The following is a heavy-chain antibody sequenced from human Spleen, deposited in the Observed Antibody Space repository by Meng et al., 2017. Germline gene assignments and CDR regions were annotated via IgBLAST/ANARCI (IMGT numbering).Heavy chain of an antibody. D-gene: IGHD3-10*01. V-gene: IGHV3-23*01. J-gene: IGHJ4*02. CDR3: ARDLGLLWFGESFDY. Sequence: GGSLRLSCAASGFTFSSYSMNWVRQAPGKGLEWVSAISGSGGSTYYADSVKGRFTISRDNSKNTLYLQMNSLRAEDTAVYYCARDLGLLWFGESFDYWGQGTLVTVSS. CDR2: ISGSGGST. CDR1: GFTFSSYS.